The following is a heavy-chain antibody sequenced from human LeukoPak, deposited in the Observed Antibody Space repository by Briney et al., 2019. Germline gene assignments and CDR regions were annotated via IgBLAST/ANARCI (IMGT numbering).Heavy chain of an antibody. V-gene: IGHV4-59*01. CDR2: IHFSGST. D-gene: IGHD4-11*01. Sequence: SETLSLTCTGSGGTISSYYWSWIRQPPGKGLVWIGYIHFSGSTNYTTHLKSRVSISVATSKHQSSLKLTSVTAAHTAVYYCARETSKFVSYFDYYMEVSGKGTTGTVSS. J-gene: IGHJ6*03. CDR1: GGTISSYY. CDR3: ARETSKFVSYFDYYMEV.